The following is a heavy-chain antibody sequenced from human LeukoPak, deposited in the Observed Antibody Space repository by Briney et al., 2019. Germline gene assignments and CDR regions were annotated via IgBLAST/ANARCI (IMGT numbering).Heavy chain of an antibody. CDR3: ARAQNYGYGSGSYLQYYFDY. V-gene: IGHV3-21*01. CDR2: ISSSSSYI. J-gene: IGHJ4*02. Sequence: GGSLRLSCAASGFTFSSYSMNGVRQAPGKGLEGVSSISSSSSYIYYADSVKGRFTISRDNAKNSLYLQMNSLRAEDTAVYYYARAQNYGYGSGSYLQYYFDYWGQGTLVTVSS. D-gene: IGHD3-10*01. CDR1: GFTFSSYS.